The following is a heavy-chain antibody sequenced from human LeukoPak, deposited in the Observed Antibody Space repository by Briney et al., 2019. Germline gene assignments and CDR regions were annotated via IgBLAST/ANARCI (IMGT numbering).Heavy chain of an antibody. D-gene: IGHD2-15*01. J-gene: IGHJ4*02. CDR1: GFTFSSYW. Sequence: GGSLRLSCAASGFTFSSYWMAWVRQAPGKGLEWVAVVSYDGNYKYYLDSVKGRFTISRGNSKNTLDLQMNSLRPEDTALYYCATTNHCSGGTCSSWSPDSWGQGTLVIVSS. V-gene: IGHV3-30*03. CDR3: ATTNHCSGGTCSSWSPDS. CDR2: VSYDGNYK.